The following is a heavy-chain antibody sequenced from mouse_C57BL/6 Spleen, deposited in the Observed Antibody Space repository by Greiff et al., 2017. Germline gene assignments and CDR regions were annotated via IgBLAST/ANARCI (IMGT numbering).Heavy chain of an antibody. CDR2: IDPSDSYT. V-gene: IGHV1-59*01. J-gene: IGHJ2*01. D-gene: IGHD1-1*01. Sequence: QVQLQQPGAELVRPGTSVKLSCKASGYTFTSYWMHWVKQRPGQGLEWIGVIDPSDSYTNYNQKFKGKATLTVDPSSSTAYMQLSSLTSEDSAVYYCARALTVVATGDYWGQGTTLTVSS. CDR3: ARALTVVATGDY. CDR1: GYTFTSYW.